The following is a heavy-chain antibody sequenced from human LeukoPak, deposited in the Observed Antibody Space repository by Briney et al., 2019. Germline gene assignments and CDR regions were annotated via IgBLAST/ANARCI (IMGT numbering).Heavy chain of an antibody. Sequence: PSETLSLTCVVSGGSISSSHWWSWVRQPPGQGLEWIGEISLSGQTNFNPSLNGRVTMSLDESRNQLSLKLTSVTAADTAIYYCSRESGAFCPFGYWGQGTLVIVPP. J-gene: IGHJ4*02. CDR2: ISLSGQT. CDR3: SRESGAFCPFGY. CDR1: GGSISSSHW. D-gene: IGHD1-26*01. V-gene: IGHV4/OR15-8*02.